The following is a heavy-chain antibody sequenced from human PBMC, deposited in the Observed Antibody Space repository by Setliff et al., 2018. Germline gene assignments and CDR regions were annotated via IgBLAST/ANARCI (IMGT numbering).Heavy chain of an antibody. CDR2: IYPDDSDT. CDR1: ASTFSNYW. CDR3: ARLDAVIPKRGHGALDI. D-gene: IGHD5-18*01. V-gene: IGHV5-51*01. Sequence: GESLKISCKDSASTFSNYWIVWVRQMPGKGLEGMGMIYPDDSDTKYHPSFQGQVTISADKSISTAYLQWRSLKASDTAMYFCARLDAVIPKRGHGALDIWGQGTMVTVSS. J-gene: IGHJ3*02.